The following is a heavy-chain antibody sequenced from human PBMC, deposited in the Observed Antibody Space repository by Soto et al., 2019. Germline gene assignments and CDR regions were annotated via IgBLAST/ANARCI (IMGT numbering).Heavy chain of an antibody. D-gene: IGHD6-13*01. CDR2: IYWDDDK. CDR1: GLSLSTSGVG. Sequence: SGPTLVNPTQTLTLTCTFSGLSLSTSGVGVGWIRQPPGKALEWLALIYWDDDKRYSPSLKSRLTITKNTSKNQVVLTMTNMDPVDTATYYCAHSLLGIAQQIDPEYYFDYWGQGTLVTVSS. J-gene: IGHJ4*02. CDR3: AHSLLGIAQQIDPEYYFDY. V-gene: IGHV2-5*02.